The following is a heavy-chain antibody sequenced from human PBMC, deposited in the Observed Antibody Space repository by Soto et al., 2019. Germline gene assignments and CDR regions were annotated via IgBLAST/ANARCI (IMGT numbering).Heavy chain of an antibody. D-gene: IGHD3-3*01. V-gene: IGHV3-48*03. J-gene: IGHJ6*02. CDR3: ARASLTIFGAPYGMDV. CDR2: INTAGSTK. Sequence: GGSLRLSCAASGFTFSNFEMHWVRQAPGKGLEWVSYINTAGSTKYYAESVKGRFTISRDNARNSLFLQMNSLRAEDTAVYYCARASLTIFGAPYGMDVWGQGTSVTVSS. CDR1: GFTFSNFE.